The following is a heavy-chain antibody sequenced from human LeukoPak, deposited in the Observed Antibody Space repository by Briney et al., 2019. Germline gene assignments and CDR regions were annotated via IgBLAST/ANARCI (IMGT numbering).Heavy chain of an antibody. V-gene: IGHV4-34*01. Sequence: PSETLSLTCAVYGGSFSAYYWSWIRQPPGKGLEWIGEINHSGSTNYNPSLKSRVTISVDTSKNQLPLKLSSLTAADTAVYYCATTFPAAATVDYWGQGTLVIVSS. D-gene: IGHD6-13*01. J-gene: IGHJ4*02. CDR2: INHSGST. CDR1: GGSFSAYY. CDR3: ATTFPAAATVDY.